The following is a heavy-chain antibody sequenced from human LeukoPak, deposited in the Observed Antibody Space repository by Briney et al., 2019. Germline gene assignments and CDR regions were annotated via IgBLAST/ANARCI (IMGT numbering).Heavy chain of an antibody. CDR2: IYPGDSDT. Sequence: GESLKISCKGSGYSFTSYWIGRVRQMPGKGLEWMGIIYPGDSDTRYSPSFQGQVTISADKSISTAYLQWSSLKASDTAMYYCARGSGTTRYYYYMDVWGKGTTVTVSS. D-gene: IGHD1-7*01. J-gene: IGHJ6*03. CDR3: ARGSGTTRYYYYMDV. V-gene: IGHV5-51*01. CDR1: GYSFTSYW.